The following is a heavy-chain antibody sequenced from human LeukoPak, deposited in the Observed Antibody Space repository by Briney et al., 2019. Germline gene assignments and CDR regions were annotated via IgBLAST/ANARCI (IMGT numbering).Heavy chain of an antibody. V-gene: IGHV4-30-2*01. D-gene: IGHD3-22*01. CDR3: ARGHYYDSSGSFGAFFFDL. J-gene: IGHJ4*02. CDR2: NYDSGTT. Sequence: SQTLSLTCAVSGGSISSGGYSWSWIRQPPGKGLEWIAYNYDSGTTYHNPSLRSPATISVDRSKNQFSLKLSSVTAADTAVYYCARGHYYDSSGSFGAFFFDLWGQGTLVTVSS. CDR1: GGSISSGGYS.